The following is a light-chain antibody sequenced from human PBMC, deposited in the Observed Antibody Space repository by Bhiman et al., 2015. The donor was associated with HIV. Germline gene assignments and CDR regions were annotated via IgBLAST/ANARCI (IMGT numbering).Light chain of an antibody. Sequence: QSALTQPPSASGSPGQSVTISCTGTSSDVGDYNYVSWYQQHPGKAPKVMIYDVSKRPSGVSNRFSGSKSANTASLTISGLQAEDEADYYCSSLTSSLTYVFGTGTNVTVL. CDR1: SSDVGDYNY. J-gene: IGLJ1*01. CDR3: SSLTSSLTYV. CDR2: DVS. V-gene: IGLV2-14*01.